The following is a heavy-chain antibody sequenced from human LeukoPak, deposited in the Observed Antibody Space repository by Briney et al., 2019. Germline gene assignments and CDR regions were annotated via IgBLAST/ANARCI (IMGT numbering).Heavy chain of an antibody. CDR2: SNAGNGNT. V-gene: IGHV1-3*02. J-gene: IGHJ4*02. Sequence: ASVKVSCKASGYTFTSYAMHWVRQAPGQRLEWMGWSNAGNGNTKYSQEFQGRVTITRDTSASTAYMELGSLRSEDMAVYYCARGSGYDFGVIDYWGQGTLVTVSS. CDR1: GYTFTSYA. D-gene: IGHD5-12*01. CDR3: ARGSGYDFGVIDY.